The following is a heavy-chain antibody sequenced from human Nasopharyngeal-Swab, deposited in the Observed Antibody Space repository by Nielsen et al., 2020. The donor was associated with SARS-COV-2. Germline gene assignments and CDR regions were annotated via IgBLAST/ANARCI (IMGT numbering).Heavy chain of an antibody. CDR3: ARSGSYYYGMDV. Sequence: SETLSLTCTVSSDSISPYFWNWIRQPPGMGLEWIGYISHSGSTNYTPSLKSRVAISIDTSKKQLSLKLSSVTAADTAVYYCARSGSYYYGMDVWGQGTTVTVSS. V-gene: IGHV4-59*13. J-gene: IGHJ6*02. CDR1: SDSISPYF. CDR2: ISHSGST.